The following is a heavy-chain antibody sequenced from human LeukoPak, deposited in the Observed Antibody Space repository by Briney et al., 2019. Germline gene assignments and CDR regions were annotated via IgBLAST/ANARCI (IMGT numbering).Heavy chain of an antibody. CDR1: GGSISSSSYY. CDR3: ARGRYNWNCDY. Sequence: PSETLSLTCTVSGGSISSSSYYWGWIRQPPGKGLEWIGSIYYSGSTYYNPSLKSRVTISVDTSKNQFSLKLSSVTAADTDVYYCARGRYNWNCDYWGQGTLVTVSS. D-gene: IGHD1-20*01. CDR2: IYYSGST. V-gene: IGHV4-39*01. J-gene: IGHJ4*02.